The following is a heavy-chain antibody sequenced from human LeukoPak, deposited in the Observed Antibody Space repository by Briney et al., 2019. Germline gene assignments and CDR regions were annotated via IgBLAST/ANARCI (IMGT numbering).Heavy chain of an antibody. Sequence: PSETLSLTCTGSGGSISSFYWSWIRQPPGKGLEWIGYMYYGGSPNYNPSLKSRVITSLDTSKKQFSLKLNSVTTADTAVYYCVSGRYSYGWYDHWGQGILVIVSS. V-gene: IGHV4-59*13. CDR3: VSGRYSYGWYDH. D-gene: IGHD1-26*01. J-gene: IGHJ5*02. CDR2: MYYGGSP. CDR1: GGSISSFY.